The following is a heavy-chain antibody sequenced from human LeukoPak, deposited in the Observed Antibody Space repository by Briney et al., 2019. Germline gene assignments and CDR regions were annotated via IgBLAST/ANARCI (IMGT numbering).Heavy chain of an antibody. CDR2: IYPRDSDT. Sequence: GESLKISCEASGYTFAHQWIGWVRQMPGTGLEWVGIIYPRDSDTIYSPSFQGHVTISADTSINTAYLEWRSLEASDTAMYYCARHSDVVGAIWGQGTQVTVSS. CDR3: ARHSDVVGAI. D-gene: IGHD3-16*01. J-gene: IGHJ4*02. V-gene: IGHV5-51*01. CDR1: GYTFAHQW.